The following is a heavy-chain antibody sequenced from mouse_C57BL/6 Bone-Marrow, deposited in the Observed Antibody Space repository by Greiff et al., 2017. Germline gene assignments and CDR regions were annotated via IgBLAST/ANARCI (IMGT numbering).Heavy chain of an antibody. Sequence: EVQLQQSGPELVKPGASVKISCKASGYSFTGYYMNWVKQSPEKSLEWIGEINPSTGGTTYNQKFKAKATLTVDKSSSTAYMQLKSLTSEDSAVYYGARGTPFDYWGQGTTLTVSS. D-gene: IGHD2-14*01. CDR1: GYSFTGYY. V-gene: IGHV1-42*01. CDR3: ARGTPFDY. J-gene: IGHJ2*01. CDR2: INPSTGGT.